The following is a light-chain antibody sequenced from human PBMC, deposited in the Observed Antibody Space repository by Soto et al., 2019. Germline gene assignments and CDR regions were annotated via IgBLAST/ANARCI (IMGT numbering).Light chain of an antibody. CDR1: QGISSY. Sequence: AIRMTQSPSSLSASTGDRVTITCRASQGISSYLAWYQQKPGKAPKLLIYAASTLQSGVPSSFSGSGSGTDFTLTISCLQSEDFATYYCLQYYSYPYTFGQGTKLELK. CDR2: AAS. CDR3: LQYYSYPYT. V-gene: IGKV1-8*01. J-gene: IGKJ2*01.